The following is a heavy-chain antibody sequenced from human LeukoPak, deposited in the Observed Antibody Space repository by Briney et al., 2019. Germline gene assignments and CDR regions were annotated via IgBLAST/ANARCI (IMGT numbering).Heavy chain of an antibody. J-gene: IGHJ4*02. CDR1: GFTFSGAA. V-gene: IGHV3-73*01. D-gene: IGHD4-17*01. CDR2: IRSKPNSYAT. Sequence: GGSLRLSCAASGFTFSGAAIHWVRQASGKGLEWVGHIRSKPNSYATTYAASVKGRFTISRDDSKNTAYLQMNSLRAEDTAVYYCARGGRPGDYGLHYFDYWGQGTLVTVSS. CDR3: ARGGRPGDYGLHYFDY.